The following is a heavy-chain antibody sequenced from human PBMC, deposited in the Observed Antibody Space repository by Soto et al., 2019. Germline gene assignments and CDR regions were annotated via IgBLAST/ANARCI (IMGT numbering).Heavy chain of an antibody. CDR2: ISSSSSYI. CDR1: GFTFSSYS. V-gene: IGHV3-21*01. Sequence: EVQLVESGGGLVKPGGSLRLSCAASGFTFSSYSMNWVRQAPGKGLEWVSSISSSSSYIYYADSVKGRFTISRDNAKNSRYLQMNSLRAEDTAVYYCARDWAAGTTGFDYWGQGTLVTVSS. J-gene: IGHJ4*02. D-gene: IGHD6-13*01. CDR3: ARDWAAGTTGFDY.